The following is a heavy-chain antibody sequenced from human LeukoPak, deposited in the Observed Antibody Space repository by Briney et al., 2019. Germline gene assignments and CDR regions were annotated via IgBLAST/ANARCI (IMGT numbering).Heavy chain of an antibody. CDR2: IGTAGDT. CDR3: ARGVRDPSTITMVRGPHDY. J-gene: IGHJ4*02. V-gene: IGHV3-13*01. CDR1: GFTFTYYD. D-gene: IGHD3-10*01. Sequence: GGSLRLSCAASGFTFTYYDMHWVRQATGKGLEWVSGIGTAGDTYYAGSVKGRFAISRENAKNSLYPQMNSLRAGDTAVYYCARGVRDPSTITMVRGPHDYWGQGTLVTVSS.